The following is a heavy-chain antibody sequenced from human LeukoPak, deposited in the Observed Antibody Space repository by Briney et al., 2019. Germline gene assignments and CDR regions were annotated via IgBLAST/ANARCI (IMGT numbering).Heavy chain of an antibody. CDR1: GYTFTTCA. CDR3: AREHDVLTGYSLDY. V-gene: IGHV1-3*01. J-gene: IGHJ4*02. CDR2: INAGNGNT. Sequence: GASVKVSCKSSGYTFTTCAIHWERQAPGQRLEYMGWINAGNGNTKYSQNFQGRVTITRDTSASTAYMELSSLRSEDTAVYYCAREHDVLTGYSLDYWGQGTLVTVSS. D-gene: IGHD3-9*01.